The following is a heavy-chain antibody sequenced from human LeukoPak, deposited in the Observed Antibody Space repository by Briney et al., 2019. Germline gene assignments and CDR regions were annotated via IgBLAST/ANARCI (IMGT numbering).Heavy chain of an antibody. CDR1: GYSISSGYY. V-gene: IGHV4-38-2*01. J-gene: IGHJ3*02. Sequence: SETLSLTCAVSGYSISSGYYWGWIRQPPGKGLEWIGSIYHSGSTHYNPSLKSRVTISVDTSKNQFSLKLSSVTAADTAVYYCARYMVRGVIYPLNDAFDIWGQGTMVTVSS. D-gene: IGHD3-10*01. CDR3: ARYMVRGVIYPLNDAFDI. CDR2: IYHSGST.